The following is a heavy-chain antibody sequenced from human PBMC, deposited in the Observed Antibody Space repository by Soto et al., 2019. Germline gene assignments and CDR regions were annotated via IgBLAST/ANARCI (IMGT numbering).Heavy chain of an antibody. J-gene: IGHJ5*02. Sequence: EVQLLESGGGLVQPGGSLRLSCAASRFTFSTYGMSWVRQAPGKGLEWVSDISGSGGNTYYADSVKGRFTISRDNSKNPLYLQMNSMRGEATAVYYCAKSAMVRGGGWFDPWGQGTLVTVSS. CDR1: RFTFSTYG. V-gene: IGHV3-23*01. CDR2: ISGSGGNT. D-gene: IGHD3-10*01. CDR3: AKSAMVRGGGWFDP.